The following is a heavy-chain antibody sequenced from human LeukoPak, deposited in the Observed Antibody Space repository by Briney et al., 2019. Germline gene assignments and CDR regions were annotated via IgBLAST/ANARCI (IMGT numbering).Heavy chain of an antibody. D-gene: IGHD1-7*01. Sequence: GGSLRLSCAASGFTFSGYAMHWVRQAPGKGLEWVAVISKDGSDKYYPGSVRGRFTISRDNSKNTIYLQMDSLRAEDTAIYYCARDYWWNYDYWGRGTLVTVSS. V-gene: IGHV3-30-3*01. CDR3: ARDYWWNYDY. CDR2: ISKDGSDK. CDR1: GFTFSGYA. J-gene: IGHJ4*02.